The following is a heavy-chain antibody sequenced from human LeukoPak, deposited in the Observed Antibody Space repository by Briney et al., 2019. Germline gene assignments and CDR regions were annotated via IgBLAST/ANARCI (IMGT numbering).Heavy chain of an antibody. CDR2: IIPIFGKA. CDR1: GGTFTSYA. D-gene: IGHD1-26*01. Sequence: GASVKVSCKASGGTFTSYAISWVRQAPGQGLEWMGRIIPIFGKANYAQKFQGRVTITTDESTSTAYMELRSLRSEDTAVYYCASSSGSYYAGDYYYYMDVWGKGTTVTVSS. V-gene: IGHV1-69*05. J-gene: IGHJ6*03. CDR3: ASSSGSYYAGDYYYYMDV.